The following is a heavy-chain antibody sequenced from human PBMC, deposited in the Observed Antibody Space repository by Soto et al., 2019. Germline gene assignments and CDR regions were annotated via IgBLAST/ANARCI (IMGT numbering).Heavy chain of an antibody. CDR3: TRGPIGNYYFDY. CDR2: IYHSGST. CDR1: GGSISSGGYS. Sequence: QLQLQESGSGLVKPSQTLSLTCAVSGGSISSGGYSWSWIRQPPGKGLEWIGYIYHSGSTYYNPSLKSRVTISVDGSKNQFFLKLNSVTAADTAVYYCTRGPIGNYYFDYWGQGTLVTVSS. J-gene: IGHJ4*02. V-gene: IGHV4-30-2*01. D-gene: IGHD2-15*01.